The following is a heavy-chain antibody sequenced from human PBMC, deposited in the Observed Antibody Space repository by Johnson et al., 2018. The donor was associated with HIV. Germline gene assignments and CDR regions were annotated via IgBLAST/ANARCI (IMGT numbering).Heavy chain of an antibody. CDR1: GFTFDDYA. J-gene: IGHJ3*02. D-gene: IGHD3-22*01. CDR3: TTGHYYDSSGDAFDI. CDR2: ISWNSGSI. V-gene: IGHV3-9*01. Sequence: VQLVESGGGLVQPGRSLRLSCAASGFTFDDYAMDWVRQAPGKGLEWVSGISWNSGSIGYADSVKGRFTISRDNAKNSLYLQMNSLRAEDTALYYCTTGHYYDSSGDAFDIWGQGTMVTVSS.